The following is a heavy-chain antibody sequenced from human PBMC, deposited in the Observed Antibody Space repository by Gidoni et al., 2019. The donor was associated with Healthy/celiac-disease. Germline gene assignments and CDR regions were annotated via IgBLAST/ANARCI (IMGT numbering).Heavy chain of an antibody. CDR3: AREKVPKGMDY. J-gene: IGHJ4*02. D-gene: IGHD2-2*01. V-gene: IGHV1-2*06. CDR2: INPNSGDT. Sequence: QVQLVQSGAEVKTPGASVKVSCKASGYTFTGYYMHWVRQAPGQGLEWMRRINPNSGDTHYAQKFQGRVTMTRDTSISTAYMELSRLRSDDTAVYYCAREKVPKGMDYWGQGTLVTVSS. CDR1: GYTFTGYY.